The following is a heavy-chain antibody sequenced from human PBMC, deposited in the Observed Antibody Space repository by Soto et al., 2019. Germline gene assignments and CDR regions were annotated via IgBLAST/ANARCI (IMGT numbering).Heavy chain of an antibody. CDR2: IWYDGSNK. Sequence: QVPLVESGGGVVQPGMSLRLSCAASGFTFSCYGMHWVRQAPGKGLAWVAVIWYDGSNKYYADSVKGRFTISRDNSKNTLYLQMNSLRAEDTAVYYCARGAGDSYSSYYCDYWGQGTLVTVSS. CDR3: ARGAGDSYSSYYCDY. CDR1: GFTFSCYG. V-gene: IGHV3-33*01. D-gene: IGHD2-21*02. J-gene: IGHJ4*02.